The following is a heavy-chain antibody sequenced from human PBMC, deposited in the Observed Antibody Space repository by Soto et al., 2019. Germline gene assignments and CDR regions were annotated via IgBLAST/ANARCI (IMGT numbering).Heavy chain of an antibody. CDR2: IYHSGST. CDR1: GYSISSGYY. D-gene: IGHD5-12*01. Sequence: SETLSLTCTVSGYSISSGYYWGWIRQPPGKGLEWIGSIYHSGSTYYNPSLKSRVTISVDTSKNQFSLKLSSVTASDTAVYYCARRVATMREFDYWGQGTLVTVSS. CDR3: ARRVATMREFDY. J-gene: IGHJ4*02. V-gene: IGHV4-38-2*02.